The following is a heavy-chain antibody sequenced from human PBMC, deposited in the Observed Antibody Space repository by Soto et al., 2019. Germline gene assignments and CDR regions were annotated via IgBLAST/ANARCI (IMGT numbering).Heavy chain of an antibody. CDR1: GFTFSSYS. J-gene: IGHJ4*02. CDR2: ISSSSDII. Sequence: GGSLRLSCAASGFTFSSYSMNWVRQAPGKGLEWVSSISSSSDIIHYANSLKGRFTISRDNAMNSLFLQLNSLRAEDTAVYYCARVYTYGYGFDYWGQGTLVTVSS. D-gene: IGHD5-18*01. V-gene: IGHV3-21*01. CDR3: ARVYTYGYGFDY.